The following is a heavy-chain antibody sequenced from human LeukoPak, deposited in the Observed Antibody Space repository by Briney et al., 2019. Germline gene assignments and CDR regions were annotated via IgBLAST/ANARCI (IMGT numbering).Heavy chain of an antibody. CDR1: GGSISSYY. V-gene: IGHV4-59*01. CDR3: ARDTYYYDNGDFIEAFDI. D-gene: IGHD3-22*01. Sequence: SETLSLTCTVSGGSISSYYWSWIRQPPGKGLEWIGYIYYSGSTNYDPSLKSRVTISVDTSKNQFSLKLSSVTAADTAVYYCARDTYYYDNGDFIEAFDIWGRGTMVTVSS. CDR2: IYYSGST. J-gene: IGHJ3*02.